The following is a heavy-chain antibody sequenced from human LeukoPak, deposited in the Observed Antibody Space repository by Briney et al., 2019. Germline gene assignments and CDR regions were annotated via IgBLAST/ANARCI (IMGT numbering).Heavy chain of an antibody. V-gene: IGHV3-7*01. CDR3: AKGGWYPDC. CDR2: IKQDGSEK. J-gene: IGHJ4*02. D-gene: IGHD6-19*01. CDR1: GFIFSSSW. Sequence: PGGSLRLSCAASGFIFSSSWMSWVRQAPGKGLEWVAYIKQDGSEKYYVNSVKGRFTISRDNAESSLYLQMNSLRAEDTAVYYCAKGGWYPDCRGRGTLVTVSS.